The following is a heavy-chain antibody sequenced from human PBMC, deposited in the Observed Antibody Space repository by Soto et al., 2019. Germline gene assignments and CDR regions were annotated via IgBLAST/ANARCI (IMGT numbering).Heavy chain of an antibody. CDR2: INPNSGGT. D-gene: IGHD2-2*01. CDR1: GYTFTGYY. J-gene: IGHJ4*02. Sequence: ASVKVSCKASGYTFTGYYMHWVRQAPGQGLEWMGWINPNSGGTNYAQKFQGWVTMTRDTSISTAYMELSRLRSDDTAGYYCGRGGDIVVVPAAPFASRAQATLVTAS. CDR3: GRGGDIVVVPAAPFAS. V-gene: IGHV1-2*04.